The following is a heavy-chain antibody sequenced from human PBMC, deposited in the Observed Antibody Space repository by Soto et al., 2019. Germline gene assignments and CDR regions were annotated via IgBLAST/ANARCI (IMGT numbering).Heavy chain of an antibody. CDR2: ISSSSSTI. V-gene: IGHV3-48*02. Sequence: GESLKISCAASGFTFSSYSMNWVRQAPGKGLEWVSYISSSSSTIYYADSVKGRFTISRDNAKNSLYLQMNSLRDEDTAVYYCARDFGTSPPKWFDPWGQGTLVTVSS. J-gene: IGHJ5*02. CDR1: GFTFSSYS. CDR3: ARDFGTSPPKWFDP. D-gene: IGHD3-3*01.